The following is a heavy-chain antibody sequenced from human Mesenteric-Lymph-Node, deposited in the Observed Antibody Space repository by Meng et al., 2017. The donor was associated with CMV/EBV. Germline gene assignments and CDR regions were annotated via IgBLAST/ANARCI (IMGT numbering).Heavy chain of an antibody. D-gene: IGHD6-13*01. CDR2: IIPILGIA. J-gene: IGHJ5*02. Sequence: QVQLVQSGAEVKKPGYSVKDSCKASGGTFSSYTSSWVRQAPGQGLEWMGRIIPILGIANYAQKFQGRVTITADKSTSTDYMELRSLRSEDTAVYYCAGGIAAAGSRWFDPWGQGTLVTVSS. CDR1: GGTFSSYT. CDR3: AGGIAAAGSRWFDP. V-gene: IGHV1-69*02.